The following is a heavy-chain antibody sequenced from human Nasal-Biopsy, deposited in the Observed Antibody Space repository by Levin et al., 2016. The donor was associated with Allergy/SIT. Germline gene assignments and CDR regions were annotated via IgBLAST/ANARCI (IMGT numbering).Heavy chain of an antibody. D-gene: IGHD4/OR15-4a*01. J-gene: IGHJ4*02. Sequence: GESLKISCAASGFTFSSYWMHWVRQAPGKGLMWVSRIDSDGSTTTYADSVKGRFTISRDNAKNSLYLQMNSLRAEDTAVYYCACSRSGDYWGQGTLVTVSS. V-gene: IGHV3-74*01. CDR2: IDSDGSTT. CDR1: GFTFSSYW. CDR3: ACSRSGDY.